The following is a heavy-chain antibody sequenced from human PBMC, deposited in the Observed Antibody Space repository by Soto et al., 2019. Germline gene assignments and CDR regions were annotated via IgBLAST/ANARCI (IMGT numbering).Heavy chain of an antibody. V-gene: IGHV1-69*01. J-gene: IGHJ4*02. CDR1: GGTFKMYA. CDR3: ARSIGSGGVIGGFDY. Sequence: QVQLVQSGPEVKKPGSAVKVSCKASGGTFKMYAMNWVRQAPGQGLEWMGGTIPALDKTNYAQKFQGRLTITVDESTGTAYMDLSGLRSDDTDVYYCARSIGSGGVIGGFDYWGQGTLVTVSS. CDR2: TIPALDKT. D-gene: IGHD3-16*02.